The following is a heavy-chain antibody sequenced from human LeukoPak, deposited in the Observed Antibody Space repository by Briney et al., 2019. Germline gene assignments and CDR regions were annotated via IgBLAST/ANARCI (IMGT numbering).Heavy chain of an antibody. J-gene: IGHJ6*03. CDR1: GGSISSGSYY. D-gene: IGHD3-22*01. CDR3: AREDRNYYDSSGYRNNHYYYYMDV. CDR2: IYTSGST. Sequence: SETLSLTCTVSGGSISSGSYYWSWIRQPAGKGLEWIGRIYTSGSTNYNPSLKSRVTISVDTSKNQFSLKLSSVTAADTAVYYCAREDRNYYDSSGYRNNHYYYYMDVWGKETTVTISS. V-gene: IGHV4-61*02.